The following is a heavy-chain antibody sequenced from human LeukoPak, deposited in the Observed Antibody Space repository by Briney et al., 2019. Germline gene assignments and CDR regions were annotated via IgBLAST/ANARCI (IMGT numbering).Heavy chain of an antibody. CDR2: IIPIFGTA. CDR3: ARDYGDYLDY. V-gene: IGHV1-69*13. J-gene: IGHJ4*02. Sequence: ASVKVSCKASGGTFSSYAISWVRQAPGQGLEWMGGIIPIFGTANYAQKFQGRVTITADESTSTVYMELSSLRSEDTAAYYCARDYGDYLDYWGQGTLVTVSS. D-gene: IGHD4-17*01. CDR1: GGTFSSYA.